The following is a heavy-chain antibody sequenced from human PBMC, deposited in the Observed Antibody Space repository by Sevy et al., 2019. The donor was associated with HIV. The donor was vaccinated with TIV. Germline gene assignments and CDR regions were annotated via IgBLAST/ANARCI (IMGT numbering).Heavy chain of an antibody. CDR2: ISAYNGNT. CDR1: GYTFTSYG. V-gene: IGHV1-18*04. D-gene: IGHD2-2*01. J-gene: IGHJ5*02. Sequence: ASVKVSCKASGYTFTSYGISWVRQAPGQGLEWMGWISAYNGNTNYAQKLQGRVTMTTDKSTSTAYMELRNLRSDDTAVYYCGGAVVVQAAIKGDIWFDPWGQGTLVTVSS. CDR3: GGAVVVQAAIKGDIWFDP.